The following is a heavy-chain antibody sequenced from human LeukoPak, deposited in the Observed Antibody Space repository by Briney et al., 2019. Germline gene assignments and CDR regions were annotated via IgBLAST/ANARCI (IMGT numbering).Heavy chain of an antibody. CDR3: ATLVGAATPVDY. V-gene: IGHV3-74*03. CDR2: INGDGSGT. CDR1: GFNFGSYW. D-gene: IGHD1-26*01. Sequence: GGSLRLSCAASGFNFGSYWIHWVRQAPGKGLVWVSGINGDGSGTMYADSVRGRFTISRDNAKNTLCVQMNGLSGEDTGVYYCATLVGAATPVDYWGQGTLVTVSS. J-gene: IGHJ4*02.